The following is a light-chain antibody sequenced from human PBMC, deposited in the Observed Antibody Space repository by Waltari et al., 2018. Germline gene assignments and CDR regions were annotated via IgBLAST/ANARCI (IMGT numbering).Light chain of an antibody. CDR1: SLRSPY. CDR3: SCRDNSGFRHV. V-gene: IGLV3-19*01. J-gene: IGLJ1*01. CDR2: GQN. Sequence: SSDLTQDPAVSVALGQTVRITCQGDSLRSPYATWYQQKPGQAPVLVIFGQNKRPSGIPDRFSGSSSRNTASLTITGAQAEDEADYYCSCRDNSGFRHVFGTGTKVTV.